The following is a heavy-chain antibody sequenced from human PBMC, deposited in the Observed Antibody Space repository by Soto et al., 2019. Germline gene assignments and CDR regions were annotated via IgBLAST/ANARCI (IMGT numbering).Heavy chain of an antibody. CDR3: SKVLTTHTFGPLDP. Sequence: QSWGSLRLSCAASGFTFYDYGMHFFRQSPGKGLEWVSGISWNSGSIGYADSVKGRFTISRDNAKNSLYLQMNSLRAEDTALYFCSKVLTTHTFGPLDPWGQGILVPVSS. CDR2: ISWNSGSI. J-gene: IGHJ5*02. V-gene: IGHV3-9*01. D-gene: IGHD1-1*01. CDR1: GFTFYDYG.